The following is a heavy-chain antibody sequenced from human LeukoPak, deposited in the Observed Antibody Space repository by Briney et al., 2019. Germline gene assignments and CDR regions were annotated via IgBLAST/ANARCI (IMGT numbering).Heavy chain of an antibody. J-gene: IGHJ4*02. D-gene: IGHD2-21*02. V-gene: IGHV1-69*05. CDR1: GGTFSSYA. CDR3: ARVGSDWHPAPDY. Sequence: GASVKVSXKASGGTFSSYAISWVRQAPGQGLEWMGRIIPIFGTTNYAQNFQGRVTITTDESTSTAYMELNSLRSEDTAMYYCARVGSDWHPAPDYWGQGTLVTVSS. CDR2: IIPIFGTT.